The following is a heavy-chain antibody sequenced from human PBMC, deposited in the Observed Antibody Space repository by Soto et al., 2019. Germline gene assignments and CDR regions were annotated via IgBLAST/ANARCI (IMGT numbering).Heavy chain of an antibody. CDR1: GGSISSYY. Sequence: TLSLTCTVSGGSISSYYWSWIRQPPGKGLEWIALIDWDDDKYYSTSLKTRLTISKDTSKNQVVLTMTNMDPVDTATYYCARTSSSGRYNWFDPWGQGTLVTVSS. V-gene: IGHV2-70*18. J-gene: IGHJ5*02. CDR3: ARTSSSGRYNWFDP. CDR2: IDWDDDK. D-gene: IGHD6-19*01.